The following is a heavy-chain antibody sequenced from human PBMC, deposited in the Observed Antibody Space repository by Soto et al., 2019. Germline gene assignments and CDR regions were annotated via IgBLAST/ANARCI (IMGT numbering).Heavy chain of an antibody. J-gene: IGHJ5*02. V-gene: IGHV4-39*02. D-gene: IGHD3-10*01. CDR1: GGSISSGTYY. CDR2: LYYTGRT. Sequence: SETLSLTCTVSGGSISSGTYYWGWIRQPPGKGLEWIGSLYYTGRTYYSPSLKSRVTISVDTSKNHFSLNLTSVTAADTAVYYCARRLARGVIGWFDPWGQGTPV. CDR3: ARRLARGVIGWFDP.